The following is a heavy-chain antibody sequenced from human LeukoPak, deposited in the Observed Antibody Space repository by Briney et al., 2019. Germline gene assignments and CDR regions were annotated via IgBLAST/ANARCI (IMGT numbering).Heavy chain of an antibody. V-gene: IGHV4-59*12. CDR2: IYHSGST. J-gene: IGHJ4*02. CDR1: GGSISSYY. CDR3: ARINLPAATPFDY. Sequence: PSETLSLTCTVSGGSISSYYWSWILQPPGKGLEWIGYIYHSGSTYYNPSLKSRVTISVDRSKNQFSLKLSSVTAADTAVYYCARINLPAATPFDYWGQGTLVTVSS. D-gene: IGHD2-2*01.